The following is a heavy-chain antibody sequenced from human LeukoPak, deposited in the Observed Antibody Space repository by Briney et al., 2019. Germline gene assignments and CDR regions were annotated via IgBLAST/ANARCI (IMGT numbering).Heavy chain of an antibody. CDR2: IKQDGSEK. CDR3: ARKAYGLDV. J-gene: IGHJ6*04. Sequence: TGGSLRLSCAPSGFTFSSYWMSWVRQAPEKGLEWVANIKQDGSEKYYVDSVKGRFTISRDNGKNSLYLQMNSLRAEDTAVYYCARKAYGLDVWGKGTTVTVSS. CDR1: GFTFSSYW. V-gene: IGHV3-7*03.